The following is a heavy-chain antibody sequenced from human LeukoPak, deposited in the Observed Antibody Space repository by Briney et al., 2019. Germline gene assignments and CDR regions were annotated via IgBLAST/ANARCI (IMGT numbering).Heavy chain of an antibody. V-gene: IGHV1-69*05. CDR3: ARGSSGGSYLPYYFDY. CDR2: IIPIFGTA. Sequence: SVKVSCKASGGTFSSYATSWVRQAPGQGLEWKGGIIPIFGTANYAQKFQGRVTITTDESTSTAYMELSSLRSDDTAVYYCARGSSGGSYLPYYFDYWGQGTLVTVSS. D-gene: IGHD1-26*01. CDR1: GGTFSSYA. J-gene: IGHJ4*02.